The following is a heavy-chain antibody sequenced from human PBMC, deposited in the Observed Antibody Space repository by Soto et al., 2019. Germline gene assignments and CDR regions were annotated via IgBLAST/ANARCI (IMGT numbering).Heavy chain of an antibody. CDR2: IYYSGNT. CDR3: ARVYGSGSYYFDC. V-gene: IGHV4-39*02. J-gene: IGHJ4*02. D-gene: IGHD3-10*01. Sequence: SETLSLTCTVSGGSISNAAYYWGWIRQPQGKGLECIGIIYYSGNTYYSPSLKSRVTMSVDTSKNHFSLKLSSVSAADTSMYYCARVYGSGSYYFDCWGQGTLVTVSS. CDR1: GGSISNAAYY.